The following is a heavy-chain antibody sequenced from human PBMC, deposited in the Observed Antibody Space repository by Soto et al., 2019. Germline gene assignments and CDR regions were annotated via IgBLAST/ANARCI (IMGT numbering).Heavy chain of an antibody. CDR2: ISGSGGTT. V-gene: IGHV3-23*01. CDR3: AKDWRPPNSSSWYKSYYSYYYGMDV. D-gene: IGHD6-13*01. J-gene: IGHJ6*02. CDR1: GFTFSSYA. Sequence: GGSLRLSCAASGFTFSSYAMSWVRQAPGKGLEWVSAISGSGGTTYYADSVRGRFTISRDNSKNTLYLQMNSLRAEETAVYYCAKDWRPPNSSSWYKSYYSYYYGMDVWGQGTTVTVSS.